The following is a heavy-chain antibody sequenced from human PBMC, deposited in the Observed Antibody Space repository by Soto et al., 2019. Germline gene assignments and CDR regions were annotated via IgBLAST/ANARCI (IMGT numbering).Heavy chain of an antibody. D-gene: IGHD3-10*01. Sequence: QVQLVQSGAEVQKPGSSVKVSCKASGGTFSSYAISWVRQAPGQGLEWMGGIIPIFGTANYAQKFQGRVTITADESTSTAYMELSSLRSDDTAVYYCARMVNYGSGSYFDYWGQGTLVTVSS. J-gene: IGHJ4*02. CDR3: ARMVNYGSGSYFDY. CDR1: GGTFSSYA. CDR2: IIPIFGTA. V-gene: IGHV1-69*01.